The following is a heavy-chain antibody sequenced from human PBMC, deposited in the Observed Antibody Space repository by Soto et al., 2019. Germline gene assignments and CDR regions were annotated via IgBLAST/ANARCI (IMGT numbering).Heavy chain of an antibody. Sequence: QVQLVQSGAEVKEPGASVRVSCKASGYTFSSYGFSWVRQAPGQGLEWVAWISANSGDTNSAQKFQGRVTLTTDTSTSTAYMDLRRLTSDHTAIYSGARDFRDSCGGPSCLYFDFWGQGTLVTVSS. D-gene: IGHD2-21*01. V-gene: IGHV1-18*01. J-gene: IGHJ4*02. CDR1: GYTFSSYG. CDR3: ARDFRDSCGGPSCLYFDF. CDR2: ISANSGDT.